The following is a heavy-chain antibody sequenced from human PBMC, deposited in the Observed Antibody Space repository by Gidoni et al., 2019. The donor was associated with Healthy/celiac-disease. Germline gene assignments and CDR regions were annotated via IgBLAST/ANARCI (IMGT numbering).Heavy chain of an antibody. CDR1: GFTFSSYG. CDR2: LWYDGSNK. D-gene: IGHD3-9*01. Sequence: QVQLVESGGGVVQPGRSLRLSCAASGFTFSSYGMHWVRQAPGTGLEWVAVLWYDGSNKYYADSVKGRFTISRDNSKNALYLQMNSLRAEDTAVYYCARDPRLRYFDWLSPPATGGFDYWGQGTLVTVSS. V-gene: IGHV3-33*01. CDR3: ARDPRLRYFDWLSPPATGGFDY. J-gene: IGHJ4*02.